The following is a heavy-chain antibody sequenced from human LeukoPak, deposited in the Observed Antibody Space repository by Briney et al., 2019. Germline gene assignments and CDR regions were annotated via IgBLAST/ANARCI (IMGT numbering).Heavy chain of an antibody. Sequence: PSETLSLTCTVSGGSISSYYWSWIRQPPGKGLEWIGYIYYSGSTYYNPSLKRRVTISVDTSKNEFPLKLSAVTAADTAVYYCARDGSLSGSYFDYWGQGTLVTVSS. CDR1: GGSISSYY. CDR3: ARDGSLSGSYFDY. J-gene: IGHJ4*02. V-gene: IGHV4-59*12. D-gene: IGHD1-26*01. CDR2: IYYSGST.